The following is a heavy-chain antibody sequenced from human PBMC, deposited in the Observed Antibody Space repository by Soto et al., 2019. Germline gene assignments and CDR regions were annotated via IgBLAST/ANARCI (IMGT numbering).Heavy chain of an antibody. Sequence: GGSLRLSCAASGFTFSDHGMHWVRQAPGKGLEWVAVMWYDGSNKYYADSVKGRFSISRDNSKNTLYLHMSSLRGEDTAVYYCSRDSPGNSHWRRRGAFDLWGQGAMVAVSS. V-gene: IGHV3-33*01. D-gene: IGHD4-4*01. CDR3: SRDSPGNSHWRRRGAFDL. J-gene: IGHJ3*01. CDR1: GFTFSDHG. CDR2: MWYDGSNK.